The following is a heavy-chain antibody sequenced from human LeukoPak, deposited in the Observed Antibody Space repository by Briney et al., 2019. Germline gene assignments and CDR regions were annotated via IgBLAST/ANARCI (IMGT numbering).Heavy chain of an antibody. V-gene: IGHV4-59*01. Sequence: PSETLSLTCTVSGGSISSYYWSWIRQPPGKGLEWIGYIYYSGSTNYNPSLKSRVTISVDTSKNQFSLKLSSVTAADTAVYYCARDRLTTVTDGGVSRDYYYMDVWGKGTTVTVSS. CDR1: GGSISSYY. J-gene: IGHJ6*03. D-gene: IGHD4-11*01. CDR3: ARDRLTTVTDGGVSRDYYYMDV. CDR2: IYYSGST.